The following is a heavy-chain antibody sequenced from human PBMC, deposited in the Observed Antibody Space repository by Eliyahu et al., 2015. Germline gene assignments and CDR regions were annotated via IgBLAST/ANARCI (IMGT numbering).Heavy chain of an antibody. D-gene: IGHD3-3*01. CDR2: ISGSGGST. J-gene: IGHJ6*02. Sequence: EVQLLESGGGLVQPGGSLRLSCAASGFXFRSYAMSWVRQAPGKGLGGVSAISGSGGSTYYADSVKGRFTISRDNSKNTLYLQMNSLRAEDTAVYYCAIFTRGTIFGVYGMDVWGQGTTVTVSS. CDR3: AIFTRGTIFGVYGMDV. V-gene: IGHV3-23*01. CDR1: GFXFRSYA.